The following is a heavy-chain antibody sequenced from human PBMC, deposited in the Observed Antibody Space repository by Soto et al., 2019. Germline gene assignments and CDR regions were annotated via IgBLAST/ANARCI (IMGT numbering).Heavy chain of an antibody. D-gene: IGHD5-18*01. CDR2: IYHSGST. V-gene: IGHV4-38-2*02. CDR3: ARDSSRGYSYGFDP. J-gene: IGHJ5*02. CDR1: CYSISSGYY. Sequence: SETLSLTCAVSCYSISSGYYWGWIRQPPGKGLEWIGSIYHSGSTYYNPSLKSRVTISVDTSKNQFSLKLSSVTAADTAVYYCARDSSRGYSYGFDPWGQGTLVTVSS.